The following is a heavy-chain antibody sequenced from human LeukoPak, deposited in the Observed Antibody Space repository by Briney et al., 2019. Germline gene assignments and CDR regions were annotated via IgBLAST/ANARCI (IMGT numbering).Heavy chain of an antibody. Sequence: SETLSLTCTVSGGSISSYYWSWIRQPPGKGLEWIGYIYYSGSTNYNPSLKSRVTISVDTSKNQFSLKLSSVTAADTAVYYCARPLYNSWDRFDPWGQGTLITVS. V-gene: IGHV4-59*12. J-gene: IGHJ5*02. CDR3: ARPLYNSWDRFDP. CDR1: GGSISSYY. D-gene: IGHD3-16*01. CDR2: IYYSGST.